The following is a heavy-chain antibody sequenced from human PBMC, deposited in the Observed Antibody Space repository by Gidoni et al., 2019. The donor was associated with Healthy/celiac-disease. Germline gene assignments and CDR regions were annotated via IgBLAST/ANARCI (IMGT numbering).Heavy chain of an antibody. Sequence: ASGFTSSSYSLNWVRQAPGEGLALVSYISSSSSTIYYAYSVKGRFTISRDNAKNSLYLQMNSLRDEDTAVYYWESDDYGDYVLPTSYYGMDVWGQGTTVTVSS. J-gene: IGHJ6*02. CDR2: ISSSSSTI. D-gene: IGHD4-17*01. V-gene: IGHV3-48*02. CDR1: GFTSSSYS. CDR3: ESDDYGDYVLPTSYYGMDV.